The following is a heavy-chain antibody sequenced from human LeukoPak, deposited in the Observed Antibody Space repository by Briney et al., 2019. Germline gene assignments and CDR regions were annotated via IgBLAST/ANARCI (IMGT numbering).Heavy chain of an antibody. V-gene: IGHV4-59*11. CDR1: GGSLSSHY. Sequence: SETLSLTCSVSGGSLSSHYWTWIRQPPGKGLEWIGYIYNSGTTNYNPSLESRVTISVDTSKNQFSLKLSSVTAADAAVYYCARANYYGSGIPPYGMDVWGQGTTVTVSS. D-gene: IGHD3-10*01. CDR3: ARANYYGSGIPPYGMDV. J-gene: IGHJ6*02. CDR2: IYNSGTT.